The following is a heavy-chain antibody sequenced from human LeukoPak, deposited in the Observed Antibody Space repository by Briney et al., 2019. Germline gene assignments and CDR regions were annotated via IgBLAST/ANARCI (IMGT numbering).Heavy chain of an antibody. CDR3: ARAPTGMVRGAGLLEYYFDY. D-gene: IGHD3-10*01. V-gene: IGHV6-1*01. Sequence: SQTLSLTCVISGDSVSSNSAACRCTRHSPSGGLECQGRTYYGSKWYNDYAVSVKSQITFSPDTSKNQFSLQLNSVTPEDAAVYCCARAPTGMVRGAGLLEYYFDYWGEGTLVTVSS. J-gene: IGHJ4*02. CDR2: TYYGSKWYN. CDR1: GDSVSSNSAA.